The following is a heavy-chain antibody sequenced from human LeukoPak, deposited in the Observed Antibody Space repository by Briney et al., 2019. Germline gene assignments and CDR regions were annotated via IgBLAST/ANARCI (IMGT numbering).Heavy chain of an antibody. D-gene: IGHD5-12*01. V-gene: IGHV3-23*01. J-gene: IGHJ4*02. Sequence: GGSLGLSCAASGFTFSSYAMSWVRQAPGKGLEWVSAISGSGGGTYYADSVKGRFTISRDNSKNTLYLQMNSLRAEDTAVYYCADLRGWLRNVWGQGTLVTVSS. CDR3: ADLRGWLRNV. CDR1: GFTFSSYA. CDR2: ISGSGGGT.